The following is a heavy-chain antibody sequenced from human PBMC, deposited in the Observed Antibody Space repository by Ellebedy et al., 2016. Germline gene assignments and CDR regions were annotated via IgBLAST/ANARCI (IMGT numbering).Heavy chain of an antibody. J-gene: IGHJ4*02. Sequence: GGSLRLXXAASGFTFSSYAMSWVRQAPGKGLEWVSAISGSGGSTYYADSVKGRFTISRDNAKNSLYLQMNSLRAEDTAVYYCARGRDGYIFDYWGQGTLVTVSS. V-gene: IGHV3-23*01. D-gene: IGHD5-24*01. CDR1: GFTFSSYA. CDR3: ARGRDGYIFDY. CDR2: ISGSGGST.